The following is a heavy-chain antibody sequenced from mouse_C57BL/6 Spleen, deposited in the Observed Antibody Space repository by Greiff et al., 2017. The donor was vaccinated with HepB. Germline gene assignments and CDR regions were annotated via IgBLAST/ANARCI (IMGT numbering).Heavy chain of an antibody. J-gene: IGHJ3*01. CDR1: GFSLSTSGMG. Sequence: QVQLKESGPGILQSSQTLSLTCSFSGFSLSTSGMGVSWIRQPSGKGLEWLAHIYCDDDKRYNPSLKSRLTISKDTSRNQVFLKITSVDTADTATYYCAGSSYAWFAYWGQGTLVTVSA. CDR3: AGSSYAWFAY. CDR2: IYCDDDK. D-gene: IGHD1-1*01. V-gene: IGHV8-12*01.